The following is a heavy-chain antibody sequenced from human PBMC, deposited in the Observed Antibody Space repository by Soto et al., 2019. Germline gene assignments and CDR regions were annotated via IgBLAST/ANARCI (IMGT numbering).Heavy chain of an antibody. CDR3: ARDGSGYRSRASPLDV. CDR1: GDTFSSYA. CDR2: IIPIFGTA. Sequence: QAQLVQSGAEGKKPGSSVKVSCKASGDTFSSYAISWVRQAPGQGLEWMGGIIPIFGTANYAQKFQGRVTITADESTSTAYMELSSLRSEDPAVYYCARDGSGYRSRASPLDVWGQVTTVTVSS. V-gene: IGHV1-69*01. D-gene: IGHD3-22*01. J-gene: IGHJ6*02.